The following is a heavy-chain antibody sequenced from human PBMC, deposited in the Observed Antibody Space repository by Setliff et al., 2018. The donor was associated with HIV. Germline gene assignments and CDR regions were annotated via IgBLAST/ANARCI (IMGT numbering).Heavy chain of an antibody. CDR2: IDTSSTWI. Sequence: GGSLRLSCAASGFTFTSYTMNWVRQAPGQGLEWVSSIDTSSTWIYYADSVRGRFTISRDNAKNTMYLQMNSLRVEDTAVYYCAKIWYSGSDYFDSWGQGTQVTVSS. D-gene: IGHD1-26*01. J-gene: IGHJ4*02. CDR1: GFTFTSYT. V-gene: IGHV3-21*01. CDR3: AKIWYSGSDYFDS.